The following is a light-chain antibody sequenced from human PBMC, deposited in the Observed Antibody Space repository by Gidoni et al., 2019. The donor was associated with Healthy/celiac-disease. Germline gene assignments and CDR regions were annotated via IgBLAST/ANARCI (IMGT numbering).Light chain of an antibody. J-gene: IGKJ5*01. V-gene: IGKV1-27*01. Sequence: DIQMTQSPSSLSASVGDRVTITCRASQAISNYLAWYQQKPGKVPKLLIYAASTLQSGVPSRFSGSGSGTDFTLTISSLQPEDVATYYCQKYNSAPPFXQXTRLEIK. CDR1: QAISNY. CDR3: QKYNSAPP. CDR2: AAS.